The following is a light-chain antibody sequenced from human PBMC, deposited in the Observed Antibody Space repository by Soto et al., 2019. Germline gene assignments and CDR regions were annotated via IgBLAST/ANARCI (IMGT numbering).Light chain of an antibody. CDR2: DVS. Sequence: QSALTQPASVSGSPGQSITISCTGTSSDVGGYNYVSWYQQHPGKAPKLMIYDVSNRPSGVSNRFSGSKSGNTASQTISGLQAEDEDDYYRSSYTRSSTLVFGGGTKLTVL. V-gene: IGLV2-14*01. CDR1: SSDVGGYNY. CDR3: SSYTRSSTLV. J-gene: IGLJ2*01.